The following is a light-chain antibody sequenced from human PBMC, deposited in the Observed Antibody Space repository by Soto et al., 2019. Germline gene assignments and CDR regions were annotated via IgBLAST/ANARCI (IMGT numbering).Light chain of an antibody. CDR2: DAS. Sequence: EIVMTQSPATLSVSPGGRATLSCRASQSVSQSVTTNLAWYQQKPGQAPRLLILDASARAVDIPGRFSGSKSGTEFTLTISSLQPEDFAVYYCHYYDKWPPGTFGQGTKVDIK. V-gene: IGKV3D-15*01. CDR1: QSVSQSVTTN. CDR3: HYYDKWPPGT. J-gene: IGKJ1*01.